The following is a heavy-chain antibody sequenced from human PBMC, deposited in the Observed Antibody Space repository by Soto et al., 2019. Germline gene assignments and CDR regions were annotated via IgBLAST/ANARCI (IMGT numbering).Heavy chain of an antibody. CDR3: ARDSSGWPLFDY. CDR2: IYYSGSA. J-gene: IGHJ4*02. Sequence: PSETLSLTCTVSGGSVSSGSYYWSWIRQPPGKGLEWIGYIYYSGSANYNPSLKSRVTIPVDTSKNQFSLKLSSVTAADTAVYYCARDSSGWPLFDYWGQGTLVTVSS. V-gene: IGHV4-61*01. CDR1: GGSVSSGSYY. D-gene: IGHD6-19*01.